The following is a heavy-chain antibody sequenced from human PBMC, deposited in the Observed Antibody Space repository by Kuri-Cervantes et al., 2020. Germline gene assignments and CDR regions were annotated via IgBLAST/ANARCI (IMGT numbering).Heavy chain of an antibody. CDR3: ARITYPRVGARANYFDS. Sequence: SGPTLVKPTQTLTLTCTFSGFSLSTSGVGVGWIRQPPGKALEWLALIYWDDDKRYSPSLRNRLTITKDTSKNQVILTVTHMGPEDTATYFCARITYPRVGARANYFDSWGQGTRVTVSS. CDR2: IYWDDDK. D-gene: IGHD1-26*01. V-gene: IGHV2-5*02. J-gene: IGHJ4*02. CDR1: GFSLSTSGVG.